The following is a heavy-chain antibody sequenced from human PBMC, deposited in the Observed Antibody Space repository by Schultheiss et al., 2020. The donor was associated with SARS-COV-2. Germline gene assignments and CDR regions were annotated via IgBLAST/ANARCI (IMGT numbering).Heavy chain of an antibody. CDR2: IIPILGVA. D-gene: IGHD3-22*01. J-gene: IGHJ4*02. CDR3: ATGGGDDYDTHFDY. Sequence: SVKVSCKASGGTFSSYAISWVRQAPGQGLEWVGRIIPILGVANYAQKFQGRVTMTEDTSTDTAYMELSSLRSEDTAVYYCATGGGDDYDTHFDYWGQGTLVTVSS. CDR1: GGTFSSYA. V-gene: IGHV1-69*10.